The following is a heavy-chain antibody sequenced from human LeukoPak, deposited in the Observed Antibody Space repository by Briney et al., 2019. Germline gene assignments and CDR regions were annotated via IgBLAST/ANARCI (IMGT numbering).Heavy chain of an antibody. V-gene: IGHV4-38-2*02. D-gene: IGHD5-12*01. CDR1: GYSISSGYY. CDR2: IYHSGST. Sequence: PSETLSLTCTVSGYSISSGYYWGWIRQPPGKGLEWIGSIYHSGSTYYNPSLKSRVTISVDTSKNQFSLKLSSVTAADTAVYYCARRDRGYDSYWGQGTLVTVSS. CDR3: ARRDRGYDSY. J-gene: IGHJ4*02.